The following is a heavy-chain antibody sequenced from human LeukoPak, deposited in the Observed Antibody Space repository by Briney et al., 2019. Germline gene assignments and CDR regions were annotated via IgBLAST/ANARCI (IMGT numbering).Heavy chain of an antibody. CDR3: ATRGRWLQYLPEEGYFDL. D-gene: IGHD5-24*01. CDR1: GGSISSSSYY. Sequence: SETLSLTCTVSGGSISSSSYYWGWIRQPPGKGLGWIGSIYYSGSTYYNPSLKSRVTISVDTSKNQFSLKLSSVTAADTAVYYCATRGRWLQYLPEEGYFDLWGRGTLVTVSS. V-gene: IGHV4-39*01. CDR2: IYYSGST. J-gene: IGHJ2*01.